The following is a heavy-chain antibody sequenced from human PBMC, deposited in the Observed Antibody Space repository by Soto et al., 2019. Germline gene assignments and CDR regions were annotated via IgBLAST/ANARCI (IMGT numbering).Heavy chain of an antibody. CDR1: GFTFSSYW. V-gene: IGHV3-7*01. CDR3: ARDYLSNYAVLNYYYYYYMDV. J-gene: IGHJ6*03. CDR2: IKQDGSEK. Sequence: GGSLRLSCAASGFTFSSYWMSWVRQAPGKGLEWVANIKQDGSEKYYVDSVKGRFTISRDNAKNSLYLQMNSLRAEDTAVYYCARDYLSNYAVLNYYYYYYMDVWGKGTTVTVSS. D-gene: IGHD1-26*01.